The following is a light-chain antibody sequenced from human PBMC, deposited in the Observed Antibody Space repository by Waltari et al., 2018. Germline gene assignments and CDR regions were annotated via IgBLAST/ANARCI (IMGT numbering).Light chain of an antibody. V-gene: IGKV3-11*01. J-gene: IGKJ4*01. CDR3: QQGSILPLT. CDR2: DTS. CDR1: QRVFND. Sequence: EIVLTQSPAPLSLSAGARVTLSCRASQRVFNDLAWYQLKPGQAPRLLIYDTSKRATGIPARFSGSGSGTDFTLTISNLATEDFALYYCQQGSILPLTFGGGTKVEIK.